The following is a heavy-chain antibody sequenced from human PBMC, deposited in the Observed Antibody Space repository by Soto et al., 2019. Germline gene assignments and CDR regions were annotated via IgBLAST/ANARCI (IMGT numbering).Heavy chain of an antibody. V-gene: IGHV1-69*13. CDR1: GGTFSSYA. CDR2: IIPIFGTA. D-gene: IGHD3-22*01. Sequence: SVKVSCKASGGTFSSYAFSWVRQAPGEGLEWMGGIIPIFGTANYAQKFQGRVTITADESTSTAYMELSSLRSEDTAVYYCARDFRDYYDSSGYFDYWGQGTLVTVYS. CDR3: ARDFRDYYDSSGYFDY. J-gene: IGHJ4*02.